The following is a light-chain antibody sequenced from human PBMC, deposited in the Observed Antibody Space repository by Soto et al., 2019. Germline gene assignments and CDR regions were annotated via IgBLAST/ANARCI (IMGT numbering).Light chain of an antibody. V-gene: IGKV3-15*01. CDR3: QQHNSWPPT. CDR2: GAS. Sequence: EIVMTQSPATLPVSPGEIATLSCGASHSVSSDLAWYQQKPGQAPRLLIYGASTRAIGIPARFSGSGSGTEFTLTISSLQSEDFAVYSCQQHNSWPPTLGQGTRLEIK. J-gene: IGKJ5*01. CDR1: HSVSSD.